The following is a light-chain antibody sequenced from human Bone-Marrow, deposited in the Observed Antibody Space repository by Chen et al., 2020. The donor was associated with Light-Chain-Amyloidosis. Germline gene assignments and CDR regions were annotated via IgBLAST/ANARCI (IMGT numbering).Light chain of an antibody. V-gene: IGLV3-25*03. CDR2: RGT. Sequence: SYELTQPPSVSVSPGQTARITCSGDDLPTKYAYWYQQKPGQAPVLVIHRGTERPSGISERFSGSSSWTTAALTISGVQAEDEADYHCQSADSSGTYEVIFGGGTKLTVL. CDR1: DLPTKY. J-gene: IGLJ2*01. CDR3: QSADSSGTYEVI.